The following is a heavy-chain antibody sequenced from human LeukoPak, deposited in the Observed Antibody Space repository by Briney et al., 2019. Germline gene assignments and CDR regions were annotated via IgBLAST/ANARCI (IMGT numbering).Heavy chain of an antibody. D-gene: IGHD3-9*01. J-gene: IGHJ4*02. Sequence: GGSLRLSCAASGFTFSSYGMHWVRQAPGKGLEWVAVIWYDGSNKYYADSVKGRFTISRDNSKNTLYLQMNSLRAEDTAVYYCAKDSLRPSPGYFDWLVPPDYWGQGTLVTVSS. CDR1: GFTFSSYG. CDR3: AKDSLRPSPGYFDWLVPPDY. CDR2: IWYDGSNK. V-gene: IGHV3-33*06.